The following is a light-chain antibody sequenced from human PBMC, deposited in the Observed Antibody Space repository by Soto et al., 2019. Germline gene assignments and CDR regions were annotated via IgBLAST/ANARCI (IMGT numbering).Light chain of an antibody. J-gene: IGKJ2*01. CDR3: QQSYSTLLYT. CDR1: QSISSY. Sequence: DIQMTQSPSSLSASVGDRVTITCRASQSISSYLNWYQQKPGKAPKLLIYAASSLQSGVPSRFSGGGSGTDFTLTISSLQPEDFAPYYCQQSYSTLLYTFGQGTKLEIK. V-gene: IGKV1-39*01. CDR2: AAS.